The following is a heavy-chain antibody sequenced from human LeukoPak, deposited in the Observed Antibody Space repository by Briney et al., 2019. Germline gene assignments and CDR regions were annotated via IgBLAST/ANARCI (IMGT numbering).Heavy chain of an antibody. J-gene: IGHJ6*03. CDR1: GGSISSSSYY. D-gene: IGHD3-10*01. V-gene: IGHV4-39*01. CDR3: ASVRRGFGESSKYYAYYYMGV. Sequence: SETLSVTRTVSGGSISSSSYYWGWIRQPPGKGLEWIGNSYYGGSTYYNASLKSRVTISLDTSKNQFSLKLSSVTAADTAVYYCASVRRGFGESSKYYAYYYMGVWGKGTTVTVSS. CDR2: SYYGGST.